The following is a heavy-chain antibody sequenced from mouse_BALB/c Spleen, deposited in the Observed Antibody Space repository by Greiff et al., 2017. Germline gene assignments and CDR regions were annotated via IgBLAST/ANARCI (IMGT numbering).Heavy chain of an antibody. CDR1: GYTFTSYT. Sequence: VQLQQSGAGLARPGASVTMSCTASGYTFTSYTMHWVKQRPGQGLEGIGYINPSSGNTNYNQKFKDKATLTADKSSSTAYMQLSSLTSEDSAVYYCARDYCGSSAWFDYWGQGTLVTVSA. V-gene: IGHV1-4*01. CDR2: INPSSGNT. CDR3: ARDYCGSSAWFDY. J-gene: IGHJ3*01. D-gene: IGHD1-1*01.